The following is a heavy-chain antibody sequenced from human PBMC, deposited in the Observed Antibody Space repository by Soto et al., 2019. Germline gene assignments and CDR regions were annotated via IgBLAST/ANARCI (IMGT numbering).Heavy chain of an antibody. V-gene: IGHV1-69*13. D-gene: IGHD2-15*01. CDR2: IIPIFGTA. CDR1: GGTFSSYA. J-gene: IGHJ6*02. CDR3: ARDRPWLVAATPNDYYYYGMDV. Sequence: GASVKVSCKASGGTFSSYAISWVRQAPGQGLEWMGGIIPIFGTANYAQKFQGRVTITADESTSTAYMELSSLRSEDTAVYYCARDRPWLVAATPNDYYYYGMDVWGQGXTVTVSS.